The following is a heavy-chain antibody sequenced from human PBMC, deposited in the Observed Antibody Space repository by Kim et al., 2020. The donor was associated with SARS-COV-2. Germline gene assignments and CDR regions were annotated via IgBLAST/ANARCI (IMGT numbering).Heavy chain of an antibody. CDR1: GFTFSSYG. CDR3: AKDINRVSVYSRSTYMDV. J-gene: IGHJ6*03. CDR2: ISYDRSNK. D-gene: IGHD2-15*01. V-gene: IGHV3-30*18. Sequence: GGSLRLSCAASGFTFSSYGMHWVRQAPGKGLEWVAVISYDRSNKAYADSVKGRFTISRDNSKNTLYLQMNSLRAEDTAVYYCAKDINRVSVYSRSTYMDVWGHATTVTVSS.